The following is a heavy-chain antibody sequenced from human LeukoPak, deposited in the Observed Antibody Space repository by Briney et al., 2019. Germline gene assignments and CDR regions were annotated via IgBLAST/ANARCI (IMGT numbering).Heavy chain of an antibody. D-gene: IGHD5-24*01. CDR1: GGSISSSSYY. Sequence: SETLSLTCTVSGGSISSSSYYWGWIRQPPGTGLEWIGSIYYSGSTYYNPSLKSRVTISVDTSKNQFSLKLSSVTAADTAVYYCARQRRWLQLGPFDYWGQGTLVTVSS. CDR3: ARQRRWLQLGPFDY. V-gene: IGHV4-39*07. CDR2: IYYSGST. J-gene: IGHJ4*02.